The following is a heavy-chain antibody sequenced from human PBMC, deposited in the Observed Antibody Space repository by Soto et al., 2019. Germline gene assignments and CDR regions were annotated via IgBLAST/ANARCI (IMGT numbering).Heavy chain of an antibody. D-gene: IGHD2-2*01. CDR3: ARESVPAAMPLYWFDH. J-gene: IGHJ5*02. CDR2: INAGNGNT. CDR1: GYTFTSYA. Sequence: ASVKVSCKASGYTFTSYAMHWVRQAPGQRLEWMGWINAGNGNTKYSQKFQGRVTITRDTSASTAYMELGSLGSEDTAVYYCARESVPAAMPLYWFDHWGQGTLVTVSS. V-gene: IGHV1-3*01.